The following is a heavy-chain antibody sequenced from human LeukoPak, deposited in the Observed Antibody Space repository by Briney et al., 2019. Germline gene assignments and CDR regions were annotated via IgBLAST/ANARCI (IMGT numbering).Heavy chain of an antibody. CDR2: TYYRSKWYN. Sequence: SQTLSLTCAISGDTVSTNSAAWNWIRQSPSRGLEWLGRTYYRSKWYNDYAVSVKSRITINPDTSKIQFSLQLKSVTPEDTAVYHCATGRSCTTCYLPDYWGQGTLVTVSS. D-gene: IGHD2-2*01. J-gene: IGHJ4*02. CDR3: ATGRSCTTCYLPDY. CDR1: GDTVSTNSAA. V-gene: IGHV6-1*01.